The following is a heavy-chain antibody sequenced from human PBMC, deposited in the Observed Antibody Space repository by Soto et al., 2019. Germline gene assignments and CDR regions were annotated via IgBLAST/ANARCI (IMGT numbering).Heavy chain of an antibody. J-gene: IGHJ4*02. D-gene: IGHD6-13*01. CDR2: ISTSSSAI. Sequence: GGSLRLSCAASGFSFGSYTMNWVRQTPGKGLEWISFISTSSSAIRYADSVKGRFSISRDNARNSLYLQMNSLRDEDAAVYYCARASSWSFDSWGQGALVTVSS. CDR3: ARASSWSFDS. V-gene: IGHV3-48*02. CDR1: GFSFGSYT.